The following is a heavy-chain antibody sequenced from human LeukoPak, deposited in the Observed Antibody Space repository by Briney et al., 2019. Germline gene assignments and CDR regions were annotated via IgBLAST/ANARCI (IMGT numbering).Heavy chain of an antibody. CDR3: AAGYYFDY. Sequence: GGSLRLSCAASGFTFDIYDMNWVRQTPGKGLEWVSFISSSGSTILYADSVKGRFTISRDNAKNSLYLQMNILRAEDRAVYYCAAGYYFDYWGQGTLVTVSS. V-gene: IGHV3-48*03. J-gene: IGHJ4*02. CDR2: ISSSGSTI. CDR1: GFTFDIYD. D-gene: IGHD6-13*01.